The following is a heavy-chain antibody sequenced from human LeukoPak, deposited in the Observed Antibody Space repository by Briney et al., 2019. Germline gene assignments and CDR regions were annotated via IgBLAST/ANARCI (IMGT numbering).Heavy chain of an antibody. CDR2: FDPEDGET. CDR3: ATDLQRYFAQFDP. D-gene: IGHD3-9*01. Sequence: ASVKVSCKVSGYTLTELSMHWVRQAPGKGLVWMGGFDPEDGETIYAQKFQGRVTMTEDTSTDTAYMEPSSLRSEDTAVYYCATDLQRYFAQFDPWGQGTLVTVSS. V-gene: IGHV1-24*01. J-gene: IGHJ5*02. CDR1: GYTLTELS.